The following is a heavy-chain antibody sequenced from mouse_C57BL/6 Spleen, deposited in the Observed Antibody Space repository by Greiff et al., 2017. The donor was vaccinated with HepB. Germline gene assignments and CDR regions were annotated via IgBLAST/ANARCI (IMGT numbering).Heavy chain of an antibody. CDR3: ARRGDYDYDGGFAY. CDR2: IYPGSGNT. V-gene: IGHV1-76*01. D-gene: IGHD2-4*01. Sequence: VKLMESGAELVRPGASVKLSCKASGYTFTDYYINWVKQRPGQGLEWIARIYPGSGNTYYNEKFKGKATLTAEKSSSTAYMQLSSLTSEDSAVYFCARRGDYDYDGGFAYWGQGTLVTVSA. J-gene: IGHJ3*01. CDR1: GYTFTDYY.